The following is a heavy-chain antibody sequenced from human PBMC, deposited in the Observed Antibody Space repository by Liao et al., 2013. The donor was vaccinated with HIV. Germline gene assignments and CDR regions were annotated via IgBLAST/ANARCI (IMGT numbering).Heavy chain of an antibody. J-gene: IGHJ3*01. CDR3: ARAVSSDNYHDAFDV. Sequence: QLQLQESGSGLVKPSQTLSLTCAVSGGSISSGGYSWSWIRQPPGKGLEWIGYIYHSGSPYYNPSLKSRVTMSVDTSRNQFSLRLRSVTAADTAVYYCARAVSSDNYHDAFDVWGQGTLVTVSS. V-gene: IGHV4-30-2*01. CDR2: IYHSGSP. CDR1: GGSISSGGYS. D-gene: IGHD3-22*01.